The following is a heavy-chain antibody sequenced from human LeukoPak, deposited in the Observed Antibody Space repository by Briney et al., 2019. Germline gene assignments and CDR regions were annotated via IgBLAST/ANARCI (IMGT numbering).Heavy chain of an antibody. CDR2: ISSSSSSYI. CDR1: GFTFSSYS. CDR3: ARGLTQLVPNWFDP. Sequence: GGSLRLSCAASGFTFSSYSMNWVRQAPGKGLEWVSSISSSSSSYIYYADSVKGRFTISRDNAKNSLYLQMNSLRAEDTAVYYCARGLTQLVPNWFDPWGQGTLVTVSS. D-gene: IGHD6-13*01. J-gene: IGHJ5*02. V-gene: IGHV3-21*01.